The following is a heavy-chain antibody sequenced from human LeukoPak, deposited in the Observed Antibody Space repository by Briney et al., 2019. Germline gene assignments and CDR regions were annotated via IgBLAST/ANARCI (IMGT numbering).Heavy chain of an antibody. Sequence: GGSLRLSCAASGFTFSNYDMSWVRQAPGRGLEWVSGISGSGGSTYHADSVKGGFTISRDNSKNTLYLQMNSLIAEATAVYYCSKERHRSGYFEYWGQGTLVTVSS. D-gene: IGHD3-22*01. J-gene: IGHJ4*02. CDR2: ISGSGGST. V-gene: IGHV3-23*01. CDR1: GFTFSNYD. CDR3: SKERHRSGYFEY.